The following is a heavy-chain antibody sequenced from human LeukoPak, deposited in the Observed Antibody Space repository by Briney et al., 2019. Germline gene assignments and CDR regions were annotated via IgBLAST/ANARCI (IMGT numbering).Heavy chain of an antibody. V-gene: IGHV3-21*01. CDR3: ASWDDTIFGVGGMDV. Sequence: ISSSSSYIYYADSVKGRFTISRDNAKNSLYLQMNSLRAEDTAVYYCASWDDTIFGVGGMDVWGQGTTVTVSS. J-gene: IGHJ6*02. CDR2: ISSSSSYI. D-gene: IGHD3-3*01.